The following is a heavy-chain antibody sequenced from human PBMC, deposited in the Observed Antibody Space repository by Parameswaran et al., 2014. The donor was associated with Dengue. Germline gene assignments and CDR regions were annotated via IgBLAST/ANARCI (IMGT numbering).Heavy chain of an antibody. V-gene: IGHV3-30*18. CDR3: AKRLGRESWYYDFWSGYSSVFDY. J-gene: IGHJ4*02. Sequence: QMPGKGLEWVAVISYDGSNKYYADSVKGRFTISRDNSKNTLYLQMNSLRAEDTAVYYCAKRLGRESWYYDFWSGYSSVFDYWGQGTLVTVSS. CDR2: ISYDGSNK. D-gene: IGHD3-3*01.